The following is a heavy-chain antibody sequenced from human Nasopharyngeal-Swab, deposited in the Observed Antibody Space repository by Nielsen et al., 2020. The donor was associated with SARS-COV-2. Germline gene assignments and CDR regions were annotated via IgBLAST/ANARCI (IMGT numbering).Heavy chain of an antibody. CDR3: SRIPIDY. J-gene: IGHJ4*02. D-gene: IGHD2-2*02. CDR2: ISSNGGST. CDR1: GFTFSSYA. V-gene: IGHV3-64D*06. Sequence: ESLKISCSASGFTFSSYAMHWVRQAPGKGLEYVSAISSNGGSTYYADSVKGRFTISRDNSKNTLYLQMSSLRAEDTAVYYCSRIPIDYWGQGTLVTVSS.